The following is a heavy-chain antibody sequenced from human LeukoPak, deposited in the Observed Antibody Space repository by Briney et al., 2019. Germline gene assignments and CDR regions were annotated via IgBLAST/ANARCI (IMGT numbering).Heavy chain of an antibody. CDR3: ARGVRIAVAGYIDY. Sequence: GGSLRLSCAASGFTFSSYAMHWVRQAPGKGLEWVAVISYDGSNKNYADSVKGRFTISRDNSKNTLYLQMNSLRAEDTTVYYCARGVRIAVAGYIDYWGQGTLVTVSS. CDR2: ISYDGSNK. V-gene: IGHV3-30*04. D-gene: IGHD6-19*01. CDR1: GFTFSSYA. J-gene: IGHJ4*02.